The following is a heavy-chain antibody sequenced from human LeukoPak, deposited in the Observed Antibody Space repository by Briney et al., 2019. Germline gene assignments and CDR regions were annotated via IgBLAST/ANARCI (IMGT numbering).Heavy chain of an antibody. CDR1: GLTVSSSY. J-gene: IGHJ3*02. CDR3: ARNILFAFDI. V-gene: IGHV3-53*01. Sequence: PGGSLRLSCAASGLTVSSSYMSWVRQGPGKGLEWVSIIYNDGSTYYADSMKGRFTISRDSSKNTLYLQVNSLRAEDTAMYYCARNILFAFDIWGQGTMVTVSS. CDR2: IYNDGST.